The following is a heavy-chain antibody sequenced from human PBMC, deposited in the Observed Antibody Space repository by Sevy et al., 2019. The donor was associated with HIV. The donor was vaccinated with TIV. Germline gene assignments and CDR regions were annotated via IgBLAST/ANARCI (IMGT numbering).Heavy chain of an antibody. CDR3: ASGTAAAATSWFDP. CDR1: GFTFSSYS. Sequence: GGSLRLSCAASGFTFSSYSMNWVRQAPGKGLEWVSSISSSSSYIYYADSVKGRFTISRDNAKNSLYLQMNSLRAEDTAVYYCASGTAAAATSWFDPWGQGTLVTVSS. CDR2: ISSSSSYI. J-gene: IGHJ5*02. V-gene: IGHV3-21*01. D-gene: IGHD6-13*01.